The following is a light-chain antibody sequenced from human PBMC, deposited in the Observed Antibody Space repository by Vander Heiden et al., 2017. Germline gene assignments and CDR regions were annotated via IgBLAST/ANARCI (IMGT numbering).Light chain of an antibody. CDR2: KAS. V-gene: IGKV1-5*03. J-gene: IGKJ1*01. Sequence: DIQMTQSPSTLSASVGDRVTITCRASQSISSWLAWYQQKPGKAPNLLIYKASYLETGVPSRFSGSGSGTEFTLTISSLQPDDFATYYCQQYDSYSWKVGQGTKVEIK. CDR3: QQYDSYSWK. CDR1: QSISSW.